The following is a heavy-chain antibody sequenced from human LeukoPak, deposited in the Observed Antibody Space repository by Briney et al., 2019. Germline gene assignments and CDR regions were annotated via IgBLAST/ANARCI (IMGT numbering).Heavy chain of an antibody. V-gene: IGHV3-33*01. CDR3: ARGFLDLDS. J-gene: IGHJ4*02. Sequence: GGSLRLSCVASGFTFSSFGMHWVRQAPGKGLEWVALIWYDGSNTYYADSVKGRFTISRDDSKNTVYLQMNSLRVEDTALYYCARGFLDLDSWGQGTLVIVSS. D-gene: IGHD3/OR15-3a*01. CDR1: GFTFSSFG. CDR2: IWYDGSNT.